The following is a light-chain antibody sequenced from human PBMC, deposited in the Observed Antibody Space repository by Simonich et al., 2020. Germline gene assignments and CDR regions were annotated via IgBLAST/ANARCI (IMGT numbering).Light chain of an antibody. CDR2: DVS. V-gene: IGLV2-11*01. CDR3: CSYAGSYTV. CDR1: SSDVGGYNY. Sequence: QSALTQPRSVYGSPGQSVTISCTGTSSDVGGYNYVSWYQQHPGKAPKLMIYDVSKRPSGVPDRVSGSKSGNTASLTISGLQAEDEADYYCCSYAGSYTVFGGGTKLTVL. J-gene: IGLJ3*02.